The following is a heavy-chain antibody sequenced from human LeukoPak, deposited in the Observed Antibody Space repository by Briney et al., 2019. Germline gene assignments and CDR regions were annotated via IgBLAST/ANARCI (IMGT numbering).Heavy chain of an antibody. CDR3: ARGEVYFDY. CDR1: GFTFSDYY. J-gene: IGHJ4*02. V-gene: IGHV3-11*04. D-gene: IGHD1-26*01. CDR2: ISSRGRTI. Sequence: GGSLRLSCAASGFTFSDYYMSWIRQAPGKGLEWISYISSRGRTIYYADSVKGRSTISRDNTKNSLSLQMNSLRAEDTAVYYCARGEVYFDYWGQGTLVTVSS.